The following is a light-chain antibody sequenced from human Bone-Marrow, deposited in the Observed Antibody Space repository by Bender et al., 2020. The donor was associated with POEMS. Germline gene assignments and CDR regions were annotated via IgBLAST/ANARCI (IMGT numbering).Light chain of an antibody. CDR2: YDD. J-gene: IGLJ3*02. V-gene: IGLV1-36*01. CDR3: SAWDASLNGWV. Sequence: VNWYQKLPGKAPKLLIYYDDLVESGVSDRLSGSKSGTSASLAISGLHSEDEADYYCSAWDASLNGWVFGGGTKLTVL.